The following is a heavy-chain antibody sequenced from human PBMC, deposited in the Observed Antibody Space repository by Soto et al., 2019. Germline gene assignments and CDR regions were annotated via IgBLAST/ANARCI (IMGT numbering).Heavy chain of an antibody. J-gene: IGHJ4*02. V-gene: IGHV3-21*01. CDR1: GFTFSSYS. CDR3: GRSDLRFLEWFLGGGGGLIDY. CDR2: ISSSSSYI. Sequence: EVQLVESGGGLVKPGGSLRLSCAASGFTFSSYSMNWVRQAPGKGLEWVSSISSSSSYIYYADSVKGRFTISRDNAKNSLYLQMNSLGAGDRAGFFCGRSDLRFLEWFLGGGGGLIDYWGQGTLVTVSS. D-gene: IGHD3-3*01.